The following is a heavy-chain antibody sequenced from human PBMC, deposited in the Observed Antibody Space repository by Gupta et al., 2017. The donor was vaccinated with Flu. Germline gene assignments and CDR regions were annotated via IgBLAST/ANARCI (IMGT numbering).Heavy chain of an antibody. Sequence: QLQLQESGPGLVKPSETLSLTCTVSGGSISSSSYYWGWIRQPPGKGLEWIGSIYYSGSTYYNPSLKSRVTISVDTSKNQFSLKLSSVTAADTAVYYWARHDDSSGYYNYWGQGTLVTVSS. D-gene: IGHD3-22*01. CDR2: IYYSGST. CDR1: GGSISSSSYY. V-gene: IGHV4-39*01. CDR3: ARHDDSSGYYNY. J-gene: IGHJ4*02.